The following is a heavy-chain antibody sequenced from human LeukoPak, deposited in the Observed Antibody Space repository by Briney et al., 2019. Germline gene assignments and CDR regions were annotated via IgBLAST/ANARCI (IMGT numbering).Heavy chain of an antibody. CDR3: ARDLSDYYGSGSYRPIDAFDI. CDR1: GGSFSGYY. V-gene: IGHV4-34*01. D-gene: IGHD3-10*01. J-gene: IGHJ3*02. CDR2: INHSGSP. Sequence: PSETLSLTCTVYGGSFSGYYWSWIRQPPGKGLEWIGEINHSGSPDYNPSLKSRVTTSIDTSKNQFSLKLSPVTAADTAVYYCARDLSDYYGSGSYRPIDAFDIWGQGTMVTVSS.